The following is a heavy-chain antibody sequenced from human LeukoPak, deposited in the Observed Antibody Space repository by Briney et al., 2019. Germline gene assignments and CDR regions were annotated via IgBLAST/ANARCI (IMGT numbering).Heavy chain of an antibody. J-gene: IGHJ4*02. CDR2: ISGSGGST. CDR1: GFSFSSYA. CDR3: AKASEVGRGYFDY. V-gene: IGHV3-23*01. D-gene: IGHD1-26*01. Sequence: GGSLRLSCAASGFSFSSYAMSCVRQAPGKGLEWVSVISGSGGSTNYAASVKGRFTMSRDNSQSTLYLQMNSLRVEDTAVYYCAKASEVGRGYFDYWGQGTLVTVSS.